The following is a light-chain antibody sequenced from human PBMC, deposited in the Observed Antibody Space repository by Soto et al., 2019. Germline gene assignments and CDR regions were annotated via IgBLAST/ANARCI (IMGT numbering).Light chain of an antibody. J-gene: IGKJ1*01. V-gene: IGKV4-1*01. CDR2: WAS. Sequence: DIVMTQSPDSLAVSLGERATINCKSSQSVLYSSNNKNYLAWYQQKPGQPPKLLIYWASTRESGVPDRFSGGGSGTDFTPTISSLQAEDVAVYYCQQYYSTPRTFGQGTKVEIK. CDR1: QSVLYSSNNKNY. CDR3: QQYYSTPRT.